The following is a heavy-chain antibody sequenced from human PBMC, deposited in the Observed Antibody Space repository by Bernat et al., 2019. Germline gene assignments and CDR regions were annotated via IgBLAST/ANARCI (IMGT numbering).Heavy chain of an antibody. V-gene: IGHV3-66*01. Sequence: EVQLVESGGGLVQPGGSLRLSCAASGFTVNNNYMSWVRQAPGKGLEWVSLIYSGGSTYYTDSVKGRFTISRDNSKNTLYLQMNSLRAEDTAVYYCARDRWGDYYYGMDVWGQGTTVTVSS. CDR2: IYSGGST. J-gene: IGHJ6*02. CDR1: GFTVNNNY. CDR3: ARDRWGDYYYGMDV. D-gene: IGHD3-16*01.